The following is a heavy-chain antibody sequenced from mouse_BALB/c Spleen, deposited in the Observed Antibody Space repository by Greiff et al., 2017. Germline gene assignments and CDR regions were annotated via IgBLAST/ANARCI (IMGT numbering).Heavy chain of an antibody. J-gene: IGHJ4*01. D-gene: IGHD2-4*01. CDR1: GYTFSSYW. Sequence: QVQLKQSGAELMKPGASVKISCKATGYTFSSYWIEWVKQRPGHGLEWIGEILPGSGSTNYNEKFKGKATFTADTSSNTAYMQLSSLTSEDSAVYYCAREGTTMITEDYAMDYWGQGTSVTVSS. V-gene: IGHV1-9*01. CDR3: AREGTTMITEDYAMDY. CDR2: ILPGSGST.